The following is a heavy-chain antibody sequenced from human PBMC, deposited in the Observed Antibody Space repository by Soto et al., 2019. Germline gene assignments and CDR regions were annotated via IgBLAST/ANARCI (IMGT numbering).Heavy chain of an antibody. CDR1: ELAFSNYA. CDR3: AKGEQLWDPFDS. J-gene: IGHJ4*02. D-gene: IGHD6-13*01. Sequence: EAQLLESGGGLVQPGGSLRLSCAASELAFSNYAMTWVRQAPGKGLEWVSVISASGYSAYYGGAVKGRFTTSRDNSKSTLYLQMKRLRADDTAVYYCAKGEQLWDPFDSWGQGTLVTVSS. CDR2: ISASGYSA. V-gene: IGHV3-23*01.